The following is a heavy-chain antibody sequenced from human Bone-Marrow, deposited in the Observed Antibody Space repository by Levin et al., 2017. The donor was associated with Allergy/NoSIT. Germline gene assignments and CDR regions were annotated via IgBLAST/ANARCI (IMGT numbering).Heavy chain of an antibody. CDR2: ISGGGGDR. Sequence: GGSLRLSCVASGFPFHDYVMTWVRQAPGKGLEWVSSISGGGGDRQNPNSLKGRFSISRDNSKNTVFLEMISLTAEDTAIYFCAKGSVRQRGYSISPLNYLDSWGPGIPVVVSS. CDR3: AKGSVRQRGYSISPLNYLDS. CDR1: GFPFHDYV. V-gene: IGHV3-23*01. D-gene: IGHD5-24*01. J-gene: IGHJ4*02.